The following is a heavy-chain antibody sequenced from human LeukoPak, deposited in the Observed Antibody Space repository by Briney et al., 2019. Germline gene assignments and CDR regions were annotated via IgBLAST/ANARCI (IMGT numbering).Heavy chain of an antibody. CDR1: GGSISNYY. Sequence: SETLSLTCTVSGGSISNYYWSWIRQPAGKGLEWIGRIYTSGSTNYNPSLQSRVTISVDTSKNQFSLKLSSVTAADTAVYYCARGLGDIVVVPAAPAAFDYWGQGTLVTVSS. CDR3: ARGLGDIVVVPAAPAAFDY. J-gene: IGHJ4*02. CDR2: IYTSGST. V-gene: IGHV4-4*07. D-gene: IGHD2-2*01.